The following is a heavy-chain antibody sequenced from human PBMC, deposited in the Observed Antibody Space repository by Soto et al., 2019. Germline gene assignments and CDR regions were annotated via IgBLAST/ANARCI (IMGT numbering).Heavy chain of an antibody. V-gene: IGHV4-61*01. CDR3: GSVRPSGYVLS. CDR2: VYFSGNT. J-gene: IGHJ5*02. D-gene: IGHD6-25*01. Sequence: SETKSLTCTVSGGTLSSVSCYWIWIRQPPGKGLEWIGYVYFSGNTNYNPSLKSRVTISIDTSKNQFSLRLASVTAADTAFYYCGSVRPSGYVLSWGQGTLVTVSS. CDR1: GGTLSSVSCY.